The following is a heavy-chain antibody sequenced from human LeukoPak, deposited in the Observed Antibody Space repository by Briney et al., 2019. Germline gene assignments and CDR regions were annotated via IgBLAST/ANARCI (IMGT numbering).Heavy chain of an antibody. CDR3: ARSYCSDTTCYIVAIDI. J-gene: IGHJ3*02. CDR2: INDSGST. V-gene: IGHV4-34*01. Sequence: SETLSLTCAVYGGSFSGYYWKWIRQSPGKGLEWIGQINDSGSTNYSPALKSRVTISVDTSQNQFSLNLRSVTAADTAVYYCARSYCSDTTCYIVAIDIGGQGTMVTVSS. D-gene: IGHD2-8*02. CDR1: GGSFSGYY.